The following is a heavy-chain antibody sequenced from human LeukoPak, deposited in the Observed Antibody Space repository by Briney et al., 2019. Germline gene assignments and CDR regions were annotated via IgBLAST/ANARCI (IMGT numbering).Heavy chain of an antibody. V-gene: IGHV1-18*01. Sequence: GASVKVSCVASGYSFSSYYITWVRQAPGQGLEWMGWISGYNFKTSYAQKFQGRVTMTTDTSTGTAYMELRSLGSDDTAVYYCARCLSTSWPPPLGYRGQGTLVTVSS. J-gene: IGHJ4*02. CDR1: GYSFSSYY. D-gene: IGHD6-13*01. CDR3: ARCLSTSWPPPLGY. CDR2: ISGYNFKT.